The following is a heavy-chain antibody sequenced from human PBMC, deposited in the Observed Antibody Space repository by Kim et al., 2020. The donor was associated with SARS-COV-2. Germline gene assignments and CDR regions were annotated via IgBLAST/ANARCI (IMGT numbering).Heavy chain of an antibody. D-gene: IGHD6-13*01. J-gene: IGHJ4*02. CDR3: ARCLAGIAAAGYDY. Sequence: TPSLKIRITISVDTSKNQFSLKLSSGTAADTAVYYCARCLAGIAAAGYDYWGQGTLVTVSS. V-gene: IGHV4-34*01.